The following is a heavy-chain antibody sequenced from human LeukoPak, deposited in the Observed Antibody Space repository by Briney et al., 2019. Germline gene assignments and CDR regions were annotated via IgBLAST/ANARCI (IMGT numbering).Heavy chain of an antibody. CDR3: VRDADWSFDY. CDR2: IRNDGSDK. Sequence: GGSLRLSCGASGFTFSSHGMHWVRQAPGRGLEWVAFIRNDGSDKYYADSVKGRFTISRDNSKNTLSVQMNSLRVQNTAVYYCVRDADWSFDYWGQGTLLTVSS. D-gene: IGHD3-9*01. J-gene: IGHJ4*02. V-gene: IGHV3-30*02. CDR1: GFTFSSHG.